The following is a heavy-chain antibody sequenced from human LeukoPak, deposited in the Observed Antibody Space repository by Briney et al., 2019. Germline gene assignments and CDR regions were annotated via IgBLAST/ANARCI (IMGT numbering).Heavy chain of an antibody. Sequence: SETLSLTCTVSGGSISSYYWSWIRQPPGKGLEWIGYIYYSGSTNYNPSLKSRVTISVDTSKNQFSLKLSSVTAADTAVYYCARQFLLYYYDSSGYYSFPDYWGQGTLVTVSS. J-gene: IGHJ4*02. CDR3: ARQFLLYYYDSSGYYSFPDY. CDR1: GGSISSYY. D-gene: IGHD3-22*01. V-gene: IGHV4-59*01. CDR2: IYYSGST.